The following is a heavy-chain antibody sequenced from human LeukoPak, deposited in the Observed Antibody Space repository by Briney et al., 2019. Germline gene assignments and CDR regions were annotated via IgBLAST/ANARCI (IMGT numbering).Heavy chain of an antibody. Sequence: GGSLRLSCAASGFTFINYAMNWVRQAPGKGLEWVSALSFSGLTTYYADSVRGRFTISRDNSKSTLYLQMNSLRAEDTAVYYCARNYGVEYWGQGTLVTVSS. V-gene: IGHV3-23*01. J-gene: IGHJ4*02. CDR1: GFTFINYA. CDR2: LSFSGLTT. D-gene: IGHD4-17*01. CDR3: ARNYGVEY.